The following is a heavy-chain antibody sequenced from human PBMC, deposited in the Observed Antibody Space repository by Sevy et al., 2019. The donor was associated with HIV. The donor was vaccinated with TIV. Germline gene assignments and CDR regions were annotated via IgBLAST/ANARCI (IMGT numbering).Heavy chain of an antibody. CDR3: ARDLSSGYYSYFDY. J-gene: IGHJ4*02. D-gene: IGHD3-22*01. CDR2: ISYDESNK. Sequence: GGSLRLSCAASGFIFSSYAFHWVRQAPGKGLEWVAVISYDESNKYYADSMKGRFTISRDNSKSTLYLQMNSLRAEDTAVYYCARDLSSGYYSYFDYWGQGTLVTVSS. V-gene: IGHV3-30-3*01. CDR1: GFIFSSYA.